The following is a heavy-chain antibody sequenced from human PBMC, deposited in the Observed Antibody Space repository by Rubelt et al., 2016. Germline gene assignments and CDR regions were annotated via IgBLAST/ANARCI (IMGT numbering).Heavy chain of an antibody. CDR2: IYHSGST. V-gene: IGHV4-38-2*02. CDR3: ARDSGGVVPADDYYMDV. Sequence: ETLSLTCTVSGYSISSGYYWGWIRQPPGKGLEWIGSIYHSGSTYYNPSLKSRVTISVDTSKNQFSLKLSSVTAADTAVYYCARDSGGVVPADDYYMDVWGKGTTVTVSS. CDR1: GYSISSGYY. J-gene: IGHJ6*03. D-gene: IGHD2-2*01.